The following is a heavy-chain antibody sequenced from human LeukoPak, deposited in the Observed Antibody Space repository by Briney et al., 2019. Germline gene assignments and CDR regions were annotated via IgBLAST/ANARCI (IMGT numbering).Heavy chain of an antibody. J-gene: IGHJ4*02. Sequence: GGSLRLSCAASGFTFSNSWMHWVRQAPGKGLVWVSHINSDGSSTTYADSVKGRFTISRDNAKNTLYLQMNSLRAEDTAVYYCAKVVRWWAQLCKFDYWGQGTLVTVSS. D-gene: IGHD5-18*01. CDR3: AKVVRWWAQLCKFDY. V-gene: IGHV3-74*01. CDR2: INSDGSST. CDR1: GFTFSNSW.